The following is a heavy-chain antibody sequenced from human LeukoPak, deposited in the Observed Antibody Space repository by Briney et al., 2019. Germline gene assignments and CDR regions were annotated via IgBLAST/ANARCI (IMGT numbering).Heavy chain of an antibody. Sequence: GGSLRLSCAASGFTFSSYGMHWVRQAPGKGLEWVAVISYDGSSKYYADSVKGRFTISRDNSKNTLYLQMNSLRAEDTAVYYCAKDLERWLQFSLFDYWGQGTLVTVSS. V-gene: IGHV3-30*18. D-gene: IGHD5-24*01. J-gene: IGHJ4*02. CDR1: GFTFSSYG. CDR2: ISYDGSSK. CDR3: AKDLERWLQFSLFDY.